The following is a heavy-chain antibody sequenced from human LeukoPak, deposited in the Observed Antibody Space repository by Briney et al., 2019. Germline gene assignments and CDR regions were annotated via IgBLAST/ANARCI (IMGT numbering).Heavy chain of an antibody. CDR3: ARDSSVTAAPIDY. CDR2: FSSSSSTI. D-gene: IGHD2-2*01. V-gene: IGHV3-48*01. J-gene: IGHJ4*02. Sequence: HGGSLRLSCAASGFTFSSYSMNWVRQAPGKGLEWVSCFSSSSSTIYYADSLKGRFTISRGDAENSLYLQMNSLRAEDTAVYYCARDSSVTAAPIDYWGQGTLVTVSS. CDR1: GFTFSSYS.